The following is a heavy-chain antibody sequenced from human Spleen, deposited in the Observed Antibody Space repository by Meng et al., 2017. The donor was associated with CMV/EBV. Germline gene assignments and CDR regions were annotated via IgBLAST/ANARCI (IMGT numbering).Heavy chain of an antibody. Sequence: SVKVSCKASGYTFSSYAISWVRQAPGQGLEWMGGIIPIFGTANYAQKFQGRVSMTRDTSISTAYMELSRLRSDDTALYYCARTYDIVHDPFDIWGQGTMVTVSS. D-gene: IGHD5-12*01. CDR1: GYTFSSYA. J-gene: IGHJ3*02. CDR3: ARTYDIVHDPFDI. V-gene: IGHV1-69*05. CDR2: IIPIFGTA.